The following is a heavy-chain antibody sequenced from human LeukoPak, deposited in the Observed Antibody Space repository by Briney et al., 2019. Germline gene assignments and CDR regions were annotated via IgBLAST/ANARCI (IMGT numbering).Heavy chain of an antibody. D-gene: IGHD3-10*01. J-gene: IGHJ4*02. CDR3: APGPPKFPPWFGELLQNY. CDR1: GFTFSSYA. Sequence: QTGGSLRLSCAASGFTFSSYAMSWVRQAPGKGLEWVSAISGSGGSTYYADSVKGRFTISRDNSKNTLYLQMNSLRAEDTAAYYCAPGPPKFPPWFGELLQNYWGQGTLVTVSS. CDR2: ISGSGGST. V-gene: IGHV3-23*01.